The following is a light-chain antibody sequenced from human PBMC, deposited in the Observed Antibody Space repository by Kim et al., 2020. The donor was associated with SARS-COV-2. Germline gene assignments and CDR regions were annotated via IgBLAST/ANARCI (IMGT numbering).Light chain of an antibody. V-gene: IGKV3-20*01. J-gene: IGKJ1*01. Sequence: PSCTPGDSAPLSCRASRSVSSSYLDWYQQKPGQAPRLLIYGASSRATGIPDRFSGSGSGTDFTLTINRLEPEDFAVYYCQQYGRTFGQGTKVDIK. CDR3: QQYGRT. CDR2: GAS. CDR1: RSVSSSY.